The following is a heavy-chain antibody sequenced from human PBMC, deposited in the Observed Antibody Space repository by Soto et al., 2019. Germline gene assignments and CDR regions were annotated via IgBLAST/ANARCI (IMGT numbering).Heavy chain of an antibody. CDR1: GGTFISYA. CDR3: ARDHYTVLNYYYGMDV. J-gene: IGHJ6*02. V-gene: IGHV1-69*01. D-gene: IGHD4-4*01. Sequence: QVQLVQSGAEVKKPGSSVKVSCKASGGTFISYAISWVRQAPGQGLEWMGGIIPIFGTANYAQKFQGRVTITADESTSTAYMELSSLRSEDTAVYYCARDHYTVLNYYYGMDVWGQGTTVTVSS. CDR2: IIPIFGTA.